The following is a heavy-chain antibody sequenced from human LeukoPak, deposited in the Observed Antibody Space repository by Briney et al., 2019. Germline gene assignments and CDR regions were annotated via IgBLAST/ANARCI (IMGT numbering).Heavy chain of an antibody. CDR1: GFSISSGHY. CDR3: ARIFIRNGYSSYFDC. CDR2: VYQSGTT. V-gene: IGHV4-38-2*02. Sequence: SETLSLTCTVSGFSISSGHYWGWVRQPPGAGLEWIGSVYQSGTTYYNPSLKSRVTTSVDMSKNQFSLRLRPVTAADTAVDYCARIFIRNGYSSYFDCWGQGTLVTVSS. J-gene: IGHJ4*02. D-gene: IGHD5-18*01.